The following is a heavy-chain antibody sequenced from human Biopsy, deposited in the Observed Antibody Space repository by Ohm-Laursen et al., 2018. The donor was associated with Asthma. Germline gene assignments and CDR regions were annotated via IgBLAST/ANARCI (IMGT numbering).Heavy chain of an antibody. Sequence: PSETLSLTCTVGGAYIGSRDHHWSWIRQSPGTGLEWIGFVFWSGTTHYNRSLERRLSISIDTTRNEFSMTLRSVTAADTAVYFCARVASYGDLYFGIDVWGPGTTVSVS. CDR1: GAYIGSRDHH. V-gene: IGHV4-30-4*01. J-gene: IGHJ6*02. CDR3: ARVASYGDLYFGIDV. D-gene: IGHD4-17*01. CDR2: VFWSGTT.